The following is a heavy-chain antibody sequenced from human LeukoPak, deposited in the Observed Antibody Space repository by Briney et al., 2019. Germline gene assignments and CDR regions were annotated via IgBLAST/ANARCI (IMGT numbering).Heavy chain of an antibody. CDR2: VSGSGYYT. V-gene: IGHV3-23*01. D-gene: IGHD6-19*01. J-gene: IGHJ4*02. CDR3: ARDHSSGWYSDYFDY. CDR1: GFAFSTYA. Sequence: PGGSLRLSCAASGFAFSTYAMAWVRQAPGKGLEWVSGVSGSGYYTYYADSVQGRFSISRDNSKNTLYLQMNILRAEDTAVYYCARDHSSGWYSDYFDYWGQGTLVTVSS.